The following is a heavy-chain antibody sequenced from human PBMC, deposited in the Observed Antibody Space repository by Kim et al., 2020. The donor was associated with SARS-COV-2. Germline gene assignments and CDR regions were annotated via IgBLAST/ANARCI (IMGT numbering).Heavy chain of an antibody. J-gene: IGHJ6*02. V-gene: IGHV1-18*04. CDR1: GYTFTSYG. Sequence: ASVKVSCKASGYTFTSYGISWVRQAPGQGLEWMGWISAYNGNTNYAQKLQGRVTMTTDTSTSTAYMELRSLRSDDTAVYYCARDRGDGYNRDYYYYGMDVWGQGTTVTVSS. CDR3: ARDRGDGYNRDYYYYGMDV. D-gene: IGHD5-12*01. CDR2: ISAYNGNT.